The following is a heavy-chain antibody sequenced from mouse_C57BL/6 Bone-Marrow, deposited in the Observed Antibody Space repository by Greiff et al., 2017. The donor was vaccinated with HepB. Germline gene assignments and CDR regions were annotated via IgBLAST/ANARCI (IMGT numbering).Heavy chain of an antibody. CDR3: ARKLHYHGSSYYFDY. CDR1: GFTFSSYG. V-gene: IGHV5-6*01. J-gene: IGHJ2*01. Sequence: EVKLMESGGDLVKPGGSLKLSCAASGFTFSSYGMSWVRQTPDKRLEWVATISSGGSYTFYPDSVKGRVTITRDNAKNTLYLQMSSLKSEDTAMYYCARKLHYHGSSYYFDYWGQGTTLTVSS. CDR2: ISSGGSYT. D-gene: IGHD1-1*01.